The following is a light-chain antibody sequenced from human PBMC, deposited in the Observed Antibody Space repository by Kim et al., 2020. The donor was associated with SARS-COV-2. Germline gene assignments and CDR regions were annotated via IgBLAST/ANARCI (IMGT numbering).Light chain of an antibody. Sequence: SSELTQDPAVSVALGQTVRITCQGDSLRIYYTSWYQQKPGQAPVLVIYGKTERPSGIPDRFSGPSSGNTASLTITGAQAEDEADYYCNSRDSSGNHVLFGGGTKLTVL. CDR3: NSRDSSGNHVL. CDR1: SLRIYY. V-gene: IGLV3-19*01. CDR2: GKT. J-gene: IGLJ2*01.